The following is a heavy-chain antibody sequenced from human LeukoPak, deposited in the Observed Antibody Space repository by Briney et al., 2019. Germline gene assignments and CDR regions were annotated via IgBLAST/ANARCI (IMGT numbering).Heavy chain of an antibody. J-gene: IGHJ4*02. V-gene: IGHV4-34*01. CDR1: GGFFSGYY. Sequence: SETLSLTCAVYGGFFSGYYWSWIRQPPGKGLEWIGEINHSGSTNYNPSLKSRVTISVDTSKNQFSLKLSSVTAADTAVYYCARGGVLDGYCSSTSCPPLFDYWGQGTLVTVSS. CDR2: INHSGST. CDR3: ARGGVLDGYCSSTSCPPLFDY. D-gene: IGHD2-2*03.